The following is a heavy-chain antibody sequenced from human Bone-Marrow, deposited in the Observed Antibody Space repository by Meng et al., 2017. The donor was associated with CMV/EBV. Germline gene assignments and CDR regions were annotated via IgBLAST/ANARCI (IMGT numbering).Heavy chain of an antibody. V-gene: IGHV3-72*01. Sequence: WGSLRLSCAASGFTFSDHYMDWVRQAPGKGLEWVGRIRDRASRHTTEYAASVKGRFTISRDDSKNSLYLQMNSLKTEDTAMYYCTRGSMTTRDWDFWGQGTLVTVSS. D-gene: IGHD1-1*01. CDR2: IRDRASRHTT. CDR3: TRGSMTTRDWDF. J-gene: IGHJ4*02. CDR1: GFTFSDHY.